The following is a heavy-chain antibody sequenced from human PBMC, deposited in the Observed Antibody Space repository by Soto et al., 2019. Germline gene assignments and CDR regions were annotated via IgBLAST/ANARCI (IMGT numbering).Heavy chain of an antibody. Sequence: EVQLVESGGGLVQPGGSLRLSCAASGFTFSSYSMNWVRQAPGKGLEWVSYISSSSSTIYYPDSVKGRFTISRDTAKISLFLQMNSLRAEDTAVYYCARDLNYGLCDYWGQGTLVTVSS. J-gene: IGHJ4*02. D-gene: IGHD4-17*01. CDR2: ISSSSSTI. V-gene: IGHV3-48*01. CDR1: GFTFSSYS. CDR3: ARDLNYGLCDY.